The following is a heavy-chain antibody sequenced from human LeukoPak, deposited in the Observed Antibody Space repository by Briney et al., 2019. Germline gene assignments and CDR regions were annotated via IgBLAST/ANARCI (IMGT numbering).Heavy chain of an antibody. CDR3: ARDLLSTGTTP. Sequence: SETLSLTCTVSGGSISSYYWSWIRQPPGKGLEWIGYIYYSGSTNYNPSLKSRVTISVDTSKNQFSLKLSSVTAADTAVYYCARDLLSTGTTPWGQGTLVTVSS. V-gene: IGHV4-59*12. CDR2: IYYSGST. D-gene: IGHD1-1*01. J-gene: IGHJ5*02. CDR1: GGSISSYY.